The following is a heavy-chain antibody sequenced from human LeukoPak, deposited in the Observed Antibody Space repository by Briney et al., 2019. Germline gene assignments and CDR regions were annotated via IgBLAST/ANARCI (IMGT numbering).Heavy chain of an antibody. J-gene: IGHJ4*02. CDR3: ASLTFGGNSRGLDY. CDR2: INHSGST. CDR1: GGSFSGYY. D-gene: IGHD4-23*01. Sequence: SETLSLTCAVYGGSFSGYYWSWIRQPPGKGLEWIGEINHSGSTNYNPSLKSRVTISVDTSKNQFSLKLSSVTAADRAVFYCASLTFGGNSRGLDYWGQGTLVTVSS. V-gene: IGHV4-34*01.